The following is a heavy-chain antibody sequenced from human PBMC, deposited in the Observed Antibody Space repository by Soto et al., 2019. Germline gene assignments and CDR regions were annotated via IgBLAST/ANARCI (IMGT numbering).Heavy chain of an antibody. CDR1: GYTFTTYG. V-gene: IGHV1-18*01. Sequence: QIQLLQSGAEVKKPGTSVKVSCQASGYTFTTYGIIWVRQAPGQGLEWMGWINPNSGHTNYAQNLQDRATMTTDTSTNTAYMELRSLISDDTAVYFCARGQVVNFDNWFDPWGQGTLVTVSS. J-gene: IGHJ5*02. D-gene: IGHD3-22*01. CDR3: ARGQVVNFDNWFDP. CDR2: INPNSGHT.